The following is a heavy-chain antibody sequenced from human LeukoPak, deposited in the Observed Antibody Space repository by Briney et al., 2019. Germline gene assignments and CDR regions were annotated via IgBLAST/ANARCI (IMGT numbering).Heavy chain of an antibody. CDR3: ARSPNYDFWSGSWGQPAYFDY. V-gene: IGHV4-61*01. CDR2: IYYSGST. J-gene: IGHJ4*02. CDR1: GVSVSRGSYY. Sequence: SETLSLTCTVSGVSVSRGSYYWSWIRQPPGKGLEWIGYIYYSGSTNYNPSLKSRVTISVDTSKNQFSLKLSSVTAADTAVYYCARSPNYDFWSGSWGQPAYFDYWGQGTLVTVSS. D-gene: IGHD3-3*01.